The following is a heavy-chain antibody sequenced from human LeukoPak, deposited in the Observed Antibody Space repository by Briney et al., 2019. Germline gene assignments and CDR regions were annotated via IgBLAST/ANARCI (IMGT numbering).Heavy chain of an antibody. V-gene: IGHV3-9*01. CDR2: ISWNSGSI. J-gene: IGHJ4*02. CDR1: GFTFDDYA. CDR3: AKTDYGYYGGVFDY. Sequence: GGSLRLSCAASGFTFDDYAMHWVRHAPGKGLEWVSGISWNSGSIGYADSVKGRFTISRDNAKNSLYLQMNSLRAEDTALYYCAKTDYGYYGGVFDYWGQGTLVTVSS. D-gene: IGHD4-17*01.